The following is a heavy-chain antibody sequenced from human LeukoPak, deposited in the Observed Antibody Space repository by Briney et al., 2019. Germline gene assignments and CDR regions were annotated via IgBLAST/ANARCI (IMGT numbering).Heavy chain of an antibody. J-gene: IGHJ3*02. Sequence: ASVTVSCTASGYTFTGYYMHWVRQAPGQGLEWMGWINTNSGGTNYAQKFQGRVTMTRDTYISTAYMELSRLRSDDTAVYYCAMDYGGILCAFGIWGQGTMVNVSS. CDR1: GYTFTGYY. CDR3: AMDYGGILCAFGI. V-gene: IGHV1-2*02. D-gene: IGHD4-23*01. CDR2: INTNSGGT.